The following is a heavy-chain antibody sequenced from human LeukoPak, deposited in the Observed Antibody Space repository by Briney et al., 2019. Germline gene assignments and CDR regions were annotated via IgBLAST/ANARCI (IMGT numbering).Heavy chain of an antibody. CDR1: GFTFSSYS. CDR3: ARVFTMVRGVIGAFDI. V-gene: IGHV3-21*01. D-gene: IGHD3-10*01. Sequence: GGSLRLSCAASGFTFSSYSMNWVRQAPGKGLEWVSSISSSSYVYYADSVKGRFTISRDNAKNSLYLQMNCLRAEDTAVYYCARVFTMVRGVIGAFDIWGQGTMVTVSS. J-gene: IGHJ3*02. CDR2: ISSSSYV.